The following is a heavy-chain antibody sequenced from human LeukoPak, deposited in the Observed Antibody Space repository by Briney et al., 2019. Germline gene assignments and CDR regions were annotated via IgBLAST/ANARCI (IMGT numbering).Heavy chain of an antibody. J-gene: IGHJ4*02. Sequence: SETPSLTCAVYGVSFSGYYWSWIRQPPGKGLEWIGEINHSGSTNYNPSLKSRVTISVDTSKNQFSLKLSSVTAADTAVYYCARAGYSSGWYVGYWGQGTLVTVSS. CDR1: GVSFSGYY. V-gene: IGHV4-34*01. CDR3: ARAGYSSGWYVGY. D-gene: IGHD6-19*01. CDR2: INHSGST.